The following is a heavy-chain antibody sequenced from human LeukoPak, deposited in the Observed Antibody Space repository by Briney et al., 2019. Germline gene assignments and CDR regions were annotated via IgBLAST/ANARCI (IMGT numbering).Heavy chain of an antibody. V-gene: IGHV4-31*03. CDR3: ARRTNTVTTYWFDP. J-gene: IGHJ5*02. CDR2: IYYSGST. D-gene: IGHD4-11*01. CDR1: GGSISSGGYY. Sequence: PSQTLSLTCTVSGGSISSGGYYWSWIRQHPGKGLEWIGCIYYSGSTYYNPSLKSRVTISVDTSKNQFSLKLSSVTAADTAVYYCARRTNTVTTYWFDPWGQGTLVTVSS.